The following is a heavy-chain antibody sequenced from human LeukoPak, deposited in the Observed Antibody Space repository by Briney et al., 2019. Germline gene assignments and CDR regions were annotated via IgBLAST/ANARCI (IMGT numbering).Heavy chain of an antibody. V-gene: IGHV1-18*01. Sequence: ASVKVSCKASGYTFTSYGISWVRQAPGQGLEWMGWIGAYNGNTNYAQKLQGRVTMTTDTSTSTAYMELRSLRSDDTAVYYCARDRGPPKGSSPFDPWGQGTLVTVSS. J-gene: IGHJ5*02. CDR2: IGAYNGNT. CDR3: ARDRGPPKGSSPFDP. CDR1: GYTFTSYG. D-gene: IGHD2-2*01.